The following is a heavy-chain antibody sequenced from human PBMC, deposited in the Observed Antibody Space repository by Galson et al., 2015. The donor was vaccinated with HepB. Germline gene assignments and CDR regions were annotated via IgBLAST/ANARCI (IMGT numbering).Heavy chain of an antibody. Sequence: SVKVSCKASGGTFSSYAISWVRQAPGQGLEWMGGIIPIFGTANYAQKFQGRVTITADESTSTAYMELSSLRSEDTAVYYCARVRAFNSGSQYKGAWGQYYYYGMDVWGQGTTVTVSS. CDR3: ARVRAFNSGSQYKGAWGQYYYYGMDV. D-gene: IGHD1-26*01. CDR2: IIPIFGTA. V-gene: IGHV1-69*13. J-gene: IGHJ6*02. CDR1: GGTFSSYA.